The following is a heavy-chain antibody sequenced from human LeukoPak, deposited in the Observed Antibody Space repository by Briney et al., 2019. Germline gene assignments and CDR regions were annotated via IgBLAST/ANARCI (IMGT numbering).Heavy chain of an antibody. J-gene: IGHJ6*03. CDR2: IYHSGST. V-gene: IGHV4-38-2*01. CDR3: GGVVGTSYCYYYYYYMDV. D-gene: IGHD2-2*01. CDR1: GYSISSGYY. Sequence: SETLSLTCAVSGYSISSGYYWGWIRQPPGKGLEWIGSIYHSGSTYYNPSLKSRVTISVDTSKNQFSLKLSSVTAADTAVYYCGGVVGTSYCYYYYYYMDVWGKGTTVTVSS.